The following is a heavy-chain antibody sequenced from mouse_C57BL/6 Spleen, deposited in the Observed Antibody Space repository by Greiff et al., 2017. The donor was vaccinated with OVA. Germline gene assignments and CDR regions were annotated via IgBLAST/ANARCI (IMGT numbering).Heavy chain of an antibody. CDR1: GYTFTSYW. D-gene: IGHD2-3*01. V-gene: IGHV1-52*01. CDR2: IDPSDSET. J-gene: IGHJ4*01. Sequence: VQLQQPGAELVRPGSSVKLYCKASGYTFTSYWMHWVKQRPIQGLEWIGNIDPSDSETHYNQKFKDKATLTVDKSSSTAYMQLSSLTSEDSAVYYCARSGYSPYAMDDWGQGTSVTVSS. CDR3: ARSGYSPYAMDD.